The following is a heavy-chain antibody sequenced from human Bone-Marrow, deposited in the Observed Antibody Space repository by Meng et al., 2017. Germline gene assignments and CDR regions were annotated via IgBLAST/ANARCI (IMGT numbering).Heavy chain of an antibody. V-gene: IGHV4-4*02. CDR1: GGSISSSNW. J-gene: IGHJ4*02. CDR3: ARGSSSSWPNFDY. Sequence: QGQRQEPGPGLVKPSGTLPPTCAVSGGSISSSNWWSWVRQPPGKGLEWIGEIYHSGSTNYNPSLKSRVTISVDKSKNQFSLKLSSVTAADTAVYYCARGSSSSWPNFDYWGQGTLVTVSS. CDR2: IYHSGST. D-gene: IGHD6-13*01.